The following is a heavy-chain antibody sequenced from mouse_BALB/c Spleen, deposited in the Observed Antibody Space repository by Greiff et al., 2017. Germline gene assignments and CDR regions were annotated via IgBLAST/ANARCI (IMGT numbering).Heavy chain of an antibody. CDR3: AREGYYGNPLDY. Sequence: EVKLMESGPGLVKPSQSLSLTCSVTGYSITSGYYWNRIRQFPGNKLEWMGYISYDGSNNYNPSLKNRISITRDTSKNQFFLKLNSVTTEDTATYYCAREGYYGNPLDYWGQGTTLTVSS. D-gene: IGHD2-1*01. J-gene: IGHJ2*01. CDR2: ISYDGSN. CDR1: GYSITSGYY. V-gene: IGHV3-6*02.